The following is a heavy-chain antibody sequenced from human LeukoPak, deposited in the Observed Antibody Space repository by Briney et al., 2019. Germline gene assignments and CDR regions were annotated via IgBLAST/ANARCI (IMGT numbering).Heavy chain of an antibody. D-gene: IGHD2-2*01. V-gene: IGHV3-64*01. CDR2: ISNNGGST. J-gene: IGHJ3*02. CDR1: GFSFSNYL. CDR3: ARDRLCSSTNCYDAFDM. Sequence: PGGSLRLSCAASGFSFSNYLMHWVRQAPGKGLEYVSAISNNGGSTYYANSVKGRFIISRDNSKNTLYLQMGSLRAEDMAVYYCARDRLCSSTNCYDAFDMWGQGTMVTVSS.